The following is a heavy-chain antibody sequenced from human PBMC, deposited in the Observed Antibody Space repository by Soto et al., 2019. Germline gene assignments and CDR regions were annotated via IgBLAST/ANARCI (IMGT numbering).Heavy chain of an antibody. D-gene: IGHD3-10*01. CDR2: INHSGST. J-gene: IGHJ4*02. Sequence: SETLSLTCAVYGGSFSGYYWSWIRQPPGKGLEWIGEINHSGSTNYNPSLKSRVTISVDTSKNQFSLKLSSVTAADTAVYYCATRGYRVGSGSYPSWGQGTLVTVSS. V-gene: IGHV4-34*01. CDR3: ATRGYRVGSGSYPS. CDR1: GGSFSGYY.